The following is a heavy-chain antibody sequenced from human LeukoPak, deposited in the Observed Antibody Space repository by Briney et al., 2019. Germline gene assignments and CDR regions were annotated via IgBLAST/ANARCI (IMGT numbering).Heavy chain of an antibody. CDR1: GGSISSSSYY. CDR3: ARNCSGGSCFDY. CDR2: IYYSGST. V-gene: IGHV4-39*07. Sequence: SETLSLTCTVSGGSISSSSYYWGWIRQPPGKGLEWIGSIYYSGSTYYNPSLKSRVTIYVDTSKNQFSLKLSSVTAADTAVYYCARNCSGGSCFDYWGQGTLVTVSS. D-gene: IGHD2-15*01. J-gene: IGHJ4*02.